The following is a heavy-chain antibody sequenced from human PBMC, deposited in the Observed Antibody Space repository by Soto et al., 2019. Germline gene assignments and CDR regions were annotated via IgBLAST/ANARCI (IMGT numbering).Heavy chain of an antibody. CDR1: GYTFTSYA. CDR3: ARMGGESYYYYGMDV. V-gene: IGHV1-3*01. J-gene: IGHJ6*02. CDR2: INAGNGNT. Sequence: ASVKVSCKASGYTFTSYAMHWARQAPGQRLEWMGWINAGNGNTKYSQKFQGRVTITRDTSASTAYMELSSLRSEDTAVYYCARMGGESYYYYGMDVWGQGTTVTVSS.